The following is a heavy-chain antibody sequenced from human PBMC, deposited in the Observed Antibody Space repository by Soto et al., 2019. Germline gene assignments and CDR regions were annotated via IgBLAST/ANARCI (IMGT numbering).Heavy chain of an antibody. D-gene: IGHD6-13*01. CDR3: ARGTEPISSAGICFAY. Sequence: QLQLVQSGPEVKKPGASVKVSCKSSGYTFSIYGITWVRQAPGQGLEWMGWISTYNDITNYAQKFQGRVTMTTDTSSGTAYMELRSLRSDDTAVYYGARGTEPISSAGICFAYWGQGTLVTVTS. J-gene: IGHJ4*02. CDR1: GYTFSIYG. V-gene: IGHV1-18*04. CDR2: ISTYNDIT.